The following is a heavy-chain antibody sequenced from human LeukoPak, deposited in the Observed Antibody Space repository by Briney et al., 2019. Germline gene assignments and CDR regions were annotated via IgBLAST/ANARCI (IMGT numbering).Heavy chain of an antibody. CDR1: GGSISSYY. CDR2: IYYSGST. J-gene: IGHJ4*02. V-gene: IGHV4-59*08. Sequence: PSETLSLTCTVSGGSISSYYWSWIRQPPGKGLEWIGYIYYSGSTNYNPSLKSRVTISVDTSKNQFSLKLSSVTAADTAVYYCARLSVSLHYGSGSPPLWGQGTLVTVSS. CDR3: ARLSVSLHYGSGSPPL. D-gene: IGHD3-10*01.